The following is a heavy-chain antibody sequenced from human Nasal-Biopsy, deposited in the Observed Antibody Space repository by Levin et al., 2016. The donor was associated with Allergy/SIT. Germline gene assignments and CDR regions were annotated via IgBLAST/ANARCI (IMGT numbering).Heavy chain of an antibody. Sequence: GSLRLSCTVSTGYITSYYWSWIRQLPGKGLEWIGHIYFSGSKTYNPSLKSRVTMSMDTSESHFSLQLASVTAADTAVYFCATGPGYNFGSNWFFQRWGRGTLVTVSS. CDR3: ATGPGYNFGSNWFFQR. D-gene: IGHD1-1*01. V-gene: IGHV4-4*07. J-gene: IGHJ2*01. CDR2: IYFSGSK. CDR1: TGYITSYY.